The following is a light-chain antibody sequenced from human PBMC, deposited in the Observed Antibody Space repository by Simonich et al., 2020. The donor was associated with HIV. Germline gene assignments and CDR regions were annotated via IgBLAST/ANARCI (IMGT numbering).Light chain of an antibody. J-gene: IGLJ3*02. CDR3: QSADSSGTWV. V-gene: IGLV3-25*03. CDR2: KDS. Sequence: SYELTQPPSVSVSPGQTARITCSGDALPKQYAYWYQQKPGQAPVLVISKDSKRPSGIPERFSGSSSGTTVTLTISGVQAEDEADYYCQSADSSGTWVFGGGTKLTVL. CDR1: ALPKQY.